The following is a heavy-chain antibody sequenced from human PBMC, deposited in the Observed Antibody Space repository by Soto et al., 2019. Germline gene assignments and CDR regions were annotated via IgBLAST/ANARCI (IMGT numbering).Heavy chain of an antibody. CDR2: ISGYNGNT. CDR1: GYTFTTYV. Sequence: QVQLVQSGAEVKKPGASVKVSCKTSGYTFTTYVISWVRQAPGQGLEWMGWISGYNGNTNYAQKLQGXXTXTXXTSTSTAYMELRSLRSDDTAVYYCARVNLGVMGDYWGQGTLVTVSS. CDR3: ARVNLGVMGDY. D-gene: IGHD3-16*01. J-gene: IGHJ4*02. V-gene: IGHV1-18*01.